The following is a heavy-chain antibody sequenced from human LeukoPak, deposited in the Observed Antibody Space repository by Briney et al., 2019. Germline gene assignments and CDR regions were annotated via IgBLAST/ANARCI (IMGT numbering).Heavy chain of an antibody. Sequence: AASVKVSCKASGYTFTSCDINWVRQATGQGLEWMGWMNPNSGNTGYAQKFQGRVTMTRNTSISTAYMELSSLRSEDTAVYYCARAGGAPGVYYFDYWGQGTLVTVSS. V-gene: IGHV1-8*02. CDR1: GYTFTSCD. J-gene: IGHJ4*02. CDR2: MNPNSGNT. CDR3: ARAGGAPGVYYFDY. D-gene: IGHD2-21*01.